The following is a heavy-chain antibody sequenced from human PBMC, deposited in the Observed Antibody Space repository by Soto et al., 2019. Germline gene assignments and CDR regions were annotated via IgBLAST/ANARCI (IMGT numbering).Heavy chain of an antibody. CDR1: GGSISSGGYS. V-gene: IGHV4-30-2*02. CDR3: ASYSYGMDV. D-gene: IGHD3-10*01. Sequence: SETLSLTCAVSGGSISSGGYSWSWIRQPPGKGLEWIGYIYHSGSTYYNPSLKSRVTISVDRSKNQFSLKLSSVTAADTAVYYCASYSYGMDVWGQGTTVTVSS. CDR2: IYHSGST. J-gene: IGHJ6*02.